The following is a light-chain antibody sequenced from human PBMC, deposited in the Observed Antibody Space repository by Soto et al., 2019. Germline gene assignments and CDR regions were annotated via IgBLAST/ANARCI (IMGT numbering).Light chain of an antibody. V-gene: IGKV3D-20*01. CDR1: QSVSSSY. Sequence: EIALSQSPPTLSLSPGARATLSCGASQSVSSSYFAWYQQTPRLAPRLLIYDASSRATGIPDWFSGSGSATDFTLTISRLEPEDFAVYYCQQYGSSGTFGQGTKVDIK. CDR2: DAS. J-gene: IGKJ1*01. CDR3: QQYGSSGT.